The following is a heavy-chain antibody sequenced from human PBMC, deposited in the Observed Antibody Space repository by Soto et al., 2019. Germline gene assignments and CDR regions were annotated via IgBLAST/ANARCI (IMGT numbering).Heavy chain of an antibody. V-gene: IGHV6-1*01. J-gene: IGHJ6*02. CDR2: TYYRSKWYN. Sequence: SQTLSLTCAISGDSVSSNSAAWNWIRQSPSRGLEWLGRTYYRSKWYNDYAVSVKSRITINPDTSKNQFSLQLNSVTPEDTAVYYCARGGYSGYEVYYYYGMDVWGQGTTVTVFS. CDR3: ARGGYSGYEVYYYYGMDV. D-gene: IGHD5-12*01. CDR1: GDSVSSNSAA.